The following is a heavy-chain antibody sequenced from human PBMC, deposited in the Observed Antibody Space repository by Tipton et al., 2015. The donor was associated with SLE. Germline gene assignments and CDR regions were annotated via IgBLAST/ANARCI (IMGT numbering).Heavy chain of an antibody. CDR1: GGSFSGYY. CDR2: INHTGTT. V-gene: IGHV4-34*01. Sequence: TLSLTCAVYGGSFSGYYWSWIRQPPGKGLEWIGEINHTGTTNYNPSLKGRVTMSVDTAKHQFSLKVNSVTAADTAVYYCARTIQFGPGDWGRGTLVTVSS. D-gene: IGHD5-24*01. J-gene: IGHJ4*02. CDR3: ARTIQFGPGD.